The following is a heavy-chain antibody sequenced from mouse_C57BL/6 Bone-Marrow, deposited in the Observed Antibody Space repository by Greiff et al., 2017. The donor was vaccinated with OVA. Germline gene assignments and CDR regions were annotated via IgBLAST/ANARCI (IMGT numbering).Heavy chain of an antibody. CDR1: GYTFTSYW. CDR2: IHPNSGST. CDR3: ARWGITTVVECYAMDY. J-gene: IGHJ4*01. D-gene: IGHD1-1*01. Sequence: QVQLQQPGAELVKPGASVKLSCKASGYTFTSYWMHWVKQRPGQGLEWIGMIHPNSGSTNYNEKFKSKATLTVDKSSSTAYMQLSSLTSEDSAVYYCARWGITTVVECYAMDYWGQGTSVTVSS. V-gene: IGHV1-64*01.